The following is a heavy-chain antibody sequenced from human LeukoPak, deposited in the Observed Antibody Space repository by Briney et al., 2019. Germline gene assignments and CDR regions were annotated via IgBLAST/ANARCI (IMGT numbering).Heavy chain of an antibody. Sequence: SVKVSCKASGGTFSSYAICWVRQAPGQGLEWMGGIIPIFGTANYAQKFQGRVTVTTDESTSTAYMELSSLRSEDTAVYYCARGRIAAAGTDYYYYMDVWGKGTTVTVSS. CDR1: GGTFSSYA. J-gene: IGHJ6*03. CDR2: IIPIFGTA. CDR3: ARGRIAAAGTDYYYYMDV. V-gene: IGHV1-69*05. D-gene: IGHD6-13*01.